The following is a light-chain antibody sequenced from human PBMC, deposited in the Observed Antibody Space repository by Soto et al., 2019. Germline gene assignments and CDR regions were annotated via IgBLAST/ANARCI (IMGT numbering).Light chain of an antibody. Sequence: EIVLTQSPGTLSLSPGERATLSCRASQSVSSSYLAWYQQKPGQAPRLLIYGASSRATGIPDKFSGSGFGTDFRLTISRLEHEDFAVDYCQQYSTFGQGTKLEIK. J-gene: IGKJ2*02. CDR3: QQYST. CDR1: QSVSSSY. V-gene: IGKV3-20*01. CDR2: GAS.